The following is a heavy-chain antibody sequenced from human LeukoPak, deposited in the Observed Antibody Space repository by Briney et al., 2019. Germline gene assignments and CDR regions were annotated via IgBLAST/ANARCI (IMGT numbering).Heavy chain of an antibody. V-gene: IGHV5-51*01. CDR3: ARAGRYCSSTSCYDY. Sequence: GESLQISCKGSGYSFTSYWIGWVRQMPGKGLEWMGIIYPGDSDTRYSPSFQGQVTISADKSISTAYLQWSSLKASDTAMYYCARAGRYCSSTSCYDYWGQGTLVTVSS. CDR1: GYSFTSYW. J-gene: IGHJ4*02. CDR2: IYPGDSDT. D-gene: IGHD2-2*01.